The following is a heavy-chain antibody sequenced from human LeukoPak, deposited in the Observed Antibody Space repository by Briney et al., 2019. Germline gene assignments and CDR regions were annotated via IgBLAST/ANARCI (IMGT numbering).Heavy chain of an antibody. CDR3: AKAVGATGNNWFDP. CDR2: IYHSGRT. Sequence: KPSETLSLTCTVSGGSISSGSYYWSWIRQPAGKGLEWIGSIYHSGRTYNNPSLKSRVTISVDTSKNQFSLKLSSVIAADTAVYCAKAVGATGNNWFDPWGQGTLVTVSS. J-gene: IGHJ5*02. V-gene: IGHV4-39*07. CDR1: GGSISSGSYY. D-gene: IGHD1-26*01.